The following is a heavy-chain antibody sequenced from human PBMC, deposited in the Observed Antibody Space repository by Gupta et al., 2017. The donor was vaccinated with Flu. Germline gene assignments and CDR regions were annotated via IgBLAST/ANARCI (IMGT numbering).Heavy chain of an antibody. J-gene: IGHJ4*02. D-gene: IGHD2-15*01. V-gene: IGHV3-48*03. CDR3: ARVEGYCSGGSCYPREDH. CDR1: GFTFSSYE. CDR2: ISSSGSTI. Sequence: EVQLVESGGGLVQPGGSLRLSCAASGFTFSSYEMNWVRQAPGKGLEWVSYISSSGSTIYYADSVKGRFTISRDNAKNSLYLQMNSLRAEDTAVYYCARVEGYCSGGSCYPREDHWGQGTLVTVSS.